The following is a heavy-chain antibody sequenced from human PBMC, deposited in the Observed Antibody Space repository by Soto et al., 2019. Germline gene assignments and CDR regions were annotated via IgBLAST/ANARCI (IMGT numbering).Heavy chain of an antibody. Sequence: GGSLRLSCAASEFIFANYAMNWVRQAPGKGLEWVSSISGSSGGTSYADSVKGRFTISRDNSKNTLSLEMSSLRVEDTGVYYCARAQRGFNRPADYWGQGALVTVSS. CDR2: ISGSSGGT. D-gene: IGHD2-15*01. J-gene: IGHJ4*02. CDR3: ARAQRGFNRPADY. CDR1: EFIFANYA. V-gene: IGHV3-23*01.